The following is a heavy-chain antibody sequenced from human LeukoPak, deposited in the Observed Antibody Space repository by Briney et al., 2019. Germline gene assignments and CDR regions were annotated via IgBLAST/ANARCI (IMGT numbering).Heavy chain of an antibody. V-gene: IGHV3-21*01. CDR3: ARRLEGYYDSSGYFN. Sequence: GGSLRLSCAASGFTFSSYSMNWVRQAPGKGLEWVSSISSSSSYIYCADSVKGRFTISRDNAKNSLYLQMNSLRAEDTAVYYCARRLEGYYDSSGYFNWGQGTLVTVSS. CDR1: GFTFSSYS. J-gene: IGHJ4*02. CDR2: ISSSSSYI. D-gene: IGHD3-22*01.